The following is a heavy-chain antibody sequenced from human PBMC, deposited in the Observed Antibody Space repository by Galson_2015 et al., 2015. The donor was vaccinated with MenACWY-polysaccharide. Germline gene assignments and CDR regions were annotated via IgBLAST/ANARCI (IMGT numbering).Heavy chain of an antibody. CDR3: ARDYCDRITCSGPYV. CDR1: GFTFSSYA. J-gene: IGHJ6*02. D-gene: IGHD2/OR15-2a*01. V-gene: IGHV3-30-3*01. Sequence: SLRLSCAASGFTFSSYAIHWVRQAPGKGLEWVAVISYDGINKYYADSVKGRFTISRDNSKYTVYLQMNSLRADDTTVYYCARDYCDRITCSGPYVWGQGTTVTVSS. CDR2: ISYDGINK.